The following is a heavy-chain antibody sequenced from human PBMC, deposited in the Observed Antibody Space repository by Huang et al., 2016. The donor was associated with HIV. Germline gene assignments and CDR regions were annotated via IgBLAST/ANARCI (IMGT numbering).Heavy chain of an antibody. J-gene: IGHJ6*02. Sequence: QVQLQQSGLGLVKPSQTLSLTCAISGDSVFSNGVAWNWIRQSPSRGIEWLGRKYYRSKWYSESAVSVKSRITITPDTSKNQFSLQLNSVTPEDTAVYYCARGKYSGMDVWGQGTTVTVSS. CDR2: KYYRSKWYS. V-gene: IGHV6-1*01. CDR3: ARGKYSGMDV. D-gene: IGHD2-21*01. CDR1: GDSVFSNGVA.